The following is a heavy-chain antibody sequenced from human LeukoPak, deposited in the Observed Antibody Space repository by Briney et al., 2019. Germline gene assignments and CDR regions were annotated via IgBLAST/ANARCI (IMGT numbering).Heavy chain of an antibody. CDR1: GYTFTSYG. Sequence: VASVKVSCKASGYTFTSYGISWVRQAPGQGLEWMGWISAYNGNTNYAQKLQGRVTMTTDTTTSTAYMELRSLRSDDTAVYYCARDKEPGDAFDIWGQGTMVTVSS. CDR2: ISAYNGNT. J-gene: IGHJ3*02. V-gene: IGHV1-18*01. CDR3: ARDKEPGDAFDI. D-gene: IGHD1-14*01.